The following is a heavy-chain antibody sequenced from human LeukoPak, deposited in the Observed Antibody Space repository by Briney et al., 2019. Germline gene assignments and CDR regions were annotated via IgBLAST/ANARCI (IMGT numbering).Heavy chain of an antibody. Sequence: ASVKVSCKASGYTFTGYYMHWVRQAPGQGLEWMGWINPNSGGTNYAQKFQGRVTMTRDTSISTAYMELSSLRSEDTAVYYCARTPSGGMDVWGQGTTVTVSS. V-gene: IGHV1-2*02. CDR3: ARTPSGGMDV. CDR1: GYTFTGYY. CDR2: INPNSGGT. D-gene: IGHD2-15*01. J-gene: IGHJ6*02.